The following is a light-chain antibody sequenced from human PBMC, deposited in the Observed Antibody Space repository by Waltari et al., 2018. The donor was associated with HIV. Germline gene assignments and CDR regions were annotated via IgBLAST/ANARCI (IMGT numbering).Light chain of an antibody. J-gene: IGKJ1*01. CDR3: LQDFNYPRT. CDR2: SAS. Sequence: AIQMTQSPPSLAASVGDRVTLTCRASQDNRHDLGWHQQKPGKAPKLLIFSASRLQSGIPSRFSGSGSGTDFTLTINSLRPEDFATYWCLQDFNYPRTFGQGTQVEMK. V-gene: IGKV1-6*01. CDR1: QDNRHD.